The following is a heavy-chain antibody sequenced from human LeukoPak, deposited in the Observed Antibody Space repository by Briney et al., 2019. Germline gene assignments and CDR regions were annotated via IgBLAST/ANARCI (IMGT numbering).Heavy chain of an antibody. CDR2: IRYDGSVK. J-gene: IGHJ4*02. Sequence: GRSLRLFCAASGFTFSSYGMHWVRQAPGKGLEWVAYIRYDGSVKYYTDSVKGRFAISRDNSKNTLYLQMNSLRVEDTAVYYCAKSVSGQPVAFDIWGQGTLVTVSS. D-gene: IGHD3-10*01. CDR1: GFTFSSYG. CDR3: AKSVSGQPVAFDI. V-gene: IGHV3-30*02.